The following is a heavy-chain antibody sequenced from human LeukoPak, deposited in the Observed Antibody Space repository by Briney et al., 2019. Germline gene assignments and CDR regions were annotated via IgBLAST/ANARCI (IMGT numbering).Heavy chain of an antibody. Sequence: SETLSLTCAVYGGSFSGYYWSWIRPPPGKGLEWIGEINHSGSINYNPSLKSRVPISVDTSKNQFSLKLSSVTAADTAVYYCARPYSSGWYFGYWGQGTLVTVSS. V-gene: IGHV4-34*01. D-gene: IGHD6-19*01. CDR3: ARPYSSGWYFGY. CDR2: INHSGSI. J-gene: IGHJ4*02. CDR1: GGSFSGYY.